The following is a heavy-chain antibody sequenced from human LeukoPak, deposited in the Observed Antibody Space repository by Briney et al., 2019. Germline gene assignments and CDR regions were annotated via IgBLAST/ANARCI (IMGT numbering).Heavy chain of an antibody. V-gene: IGHV4-39*01. J-gene: IGHJ3*02. CDR3: ARQRHRAFDI. Sequence: SETLSLTCTVSGGSISSSSYYWGWLRQPQGKGLEWIGSIYYSGSTYYNPSLKSRVTISVDTSKNQFSLKLSSVTAADTAVYYCARQRHRAFDIWGQGTMVTVSS. CDR2: IYYSGST. CDR1: GGSISSSSYY.